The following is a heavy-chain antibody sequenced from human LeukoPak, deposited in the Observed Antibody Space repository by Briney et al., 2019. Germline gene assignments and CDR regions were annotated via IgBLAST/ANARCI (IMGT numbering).Heavy chain of an antibody. CDR2: IGEEKSGSWT. CDR3: AKAGVISGWDY. D-gene: IGHD3-3*02. V-gene: IGHV3-23*01. J-gene: IGHJ4*02. CDR1: GFALSNYP. Sequence: GGSLRLSCAASGFALSNYPMGWVRQAPGKGLEWVSGIGEEKSGSWTKSADSVKGRFTISRDNSENTLYLQMDSLTVNDTAVYYCAKAGVISGWDYWGQGVLVTVSS.